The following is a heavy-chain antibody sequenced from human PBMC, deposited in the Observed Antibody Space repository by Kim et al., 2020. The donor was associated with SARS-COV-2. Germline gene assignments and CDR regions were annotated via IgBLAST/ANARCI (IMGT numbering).Heavy chain of an antibody. J-gene: IGHJ2*01. CDR2: IYYSGST. CDR1: GGSVSSGSYY. CDR3: ARCDEWGSYDDWYFDL. V-gene: IGHV4-61*01. Sequence: SETLSLTCTVSGGSVSSGSYYWSWIRQPPGKGLEWIGYIYYSGSTNYNPSLKSRVTISVDTSKNQFSLKLSSVTAADTAVYYCARCDEWGSYDDWYFDLWGRGTLVTVSS. D-gene: IGHD1-26*01.